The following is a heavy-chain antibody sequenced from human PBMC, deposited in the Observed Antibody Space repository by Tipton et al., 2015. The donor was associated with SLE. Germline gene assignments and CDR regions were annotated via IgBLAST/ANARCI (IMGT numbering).Heavy chain of an antibody. J-gene: IGHJ3*02. CDR3: AKDLQLGFFDI. D-gene: IGHD1-26*01. CDR2: ISSSSSYI. Sequence: SLRLSCAASGFTFSSYSMNWVRQAPGKGLEWVSSISSSSSYIYYADSVKGRFTISRDNSKNTLYLQMNSLRAEDTAVYYCAKDLQLGFFDIWGQGTMVTVSS. CDR1: GFTFSSYS. V-gene: IGHV3-21*01.